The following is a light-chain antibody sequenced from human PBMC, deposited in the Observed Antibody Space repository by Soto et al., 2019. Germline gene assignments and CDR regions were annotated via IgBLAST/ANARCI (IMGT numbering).Light chain of an antibody. J-gene: IGKJ4*01. V-gene: IGKV3-20*01. CDR3: QLYGSSPELT. CDR1: QILNGGS. CDR2: DSS. Sequence: EIVLTQSPGTLSLSPGDRAALSCRTTQILNGGSLAWYQVKPGQAPRLLMYDSSIRAAGVPNRFSGSGSGTDFTLTISRLETEDFAVYYCQLYGSSPELTFGGGTKVDI.